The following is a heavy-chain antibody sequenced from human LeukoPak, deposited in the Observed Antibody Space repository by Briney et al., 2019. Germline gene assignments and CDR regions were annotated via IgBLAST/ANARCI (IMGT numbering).Heavy chain of an antibody. J-gene: IGHJ6*02. V-gene: IGHV3-23*01. CDR3: AKGMENGGSSWSLYYYYGMDV. CDR2: ISGSGGST. CDR1: GFTFSSYA. Sequence: GGSLRLSCAASGFTFSSYAMSWVRQAPGKGLEWVSAISGSGGSTYYADSVKGRFTISRDNAKNSLYLQMNSLRAEDTALYYCAKGMENGGSSWSLYYYYGMDVWGQGTTVTVSS. D-gene: IGHD6-13*01.